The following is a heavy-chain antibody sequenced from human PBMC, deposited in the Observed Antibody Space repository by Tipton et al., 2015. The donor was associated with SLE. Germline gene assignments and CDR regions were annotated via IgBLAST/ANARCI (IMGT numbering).Heavy chain of an antibody. V-gene: IGHV3-7*01. CDR2: IKEDGSEN. CDR3: ARAQREVDYAGRYRYFDL. Sequence: GSLRPSCTASGFTFSSQEMNWVRQAPGKGLEWVASIKEDGSENYYVDSVKGRFTISRDNAKNSLHLEMNNLRAEDTAVYYCARAQREVDYAGRYRYFDLWGRGTLVTVSS. J-gene: IGHJ2*01. D-gene: IGHD4-23*01. CDR1: GFTFSSQE.